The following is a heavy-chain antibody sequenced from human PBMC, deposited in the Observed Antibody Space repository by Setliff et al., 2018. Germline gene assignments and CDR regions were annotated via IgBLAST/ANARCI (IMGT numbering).Heavy chain of an antibody. V-gene: IGHV1-18*01. Sequence: GASVKVSCQASGYTFISYDMNWVRLAHGQGLEWMGWIGAYNGNTKYAQKFQGRVTLTTETSANTAYMKLRSLRSDDTAVYYCARGEAGYYQALDIWGQGTMVTVSS. CDR2: IGAYNGNT. D-gene: IGHD3-9*01. CDR3: ARGEAGYYQALDI. J-gene: IGHJ3*02. CDR1: GYTFISYD.